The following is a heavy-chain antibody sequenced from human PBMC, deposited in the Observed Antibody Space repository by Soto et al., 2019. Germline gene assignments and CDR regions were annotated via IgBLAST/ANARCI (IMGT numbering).Heavy chain of an antibody. D-gene: IGHD3-10*01. V-gene: IGHV4-31*03. CDR1: GGSINSGDYY. Sequence: QVQLQESGPGLVKPSQTLSLTCTVSGGSINSGDYYWSWIRQHPGKGLEWIGYIFYSGSTYYNPSLKSRVTISVDASKNQFSLKLSSVTAADTAVYYWARDLRGGSYGMDVWGQGTTVTVSS. CDR2: IFYSGST. J-gene: IGHJ6*02. CDR3: ARDLRGGSYGMDV.